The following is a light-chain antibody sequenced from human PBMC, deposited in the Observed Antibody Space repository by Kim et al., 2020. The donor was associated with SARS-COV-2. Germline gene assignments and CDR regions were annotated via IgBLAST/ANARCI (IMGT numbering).Light chain of an antibody. CDR1: QGISSY. CDR3: QQLNSYPLT. Sequence: ASVGDRVTITCRASQGISSYLAWYQQKPGKAPNLLIYAASTLQSGVPSRFSGSGSGTDFTLTISSLQPEDFATYYCQQLNSYPLTFGPGTKVDIK. J-gene: IGKJ3*01. V-gene: IGKV1-9*01. CDR2: AAS.